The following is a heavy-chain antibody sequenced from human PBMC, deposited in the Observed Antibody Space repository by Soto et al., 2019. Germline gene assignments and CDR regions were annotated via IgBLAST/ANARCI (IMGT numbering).Heavy chain of an antibody. CDR3: ATETTWSFDY. V-gene: IGHV3-7*01. D-gene: IGHD1-1*01. CDR1: GFISRDFW. Sequence: PGGSLRLSCAASGFISRDFWISWVRQAPGKGLERVANLKPDGSDKYYVDSVRGRFTISRDNARDSLYLQMNSLRAEDTAVYYCATETTWSFDYLCQGAQVTVSS. CDR2: LKPDGSDK. J-gene: IGHJ4*02.